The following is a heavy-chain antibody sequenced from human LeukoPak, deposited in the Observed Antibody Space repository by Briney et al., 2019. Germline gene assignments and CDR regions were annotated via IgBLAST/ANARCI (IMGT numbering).Heavy chain of an antibody. CDR1: GFTFSSYA. CDR3: AKDGCSSTSCYVYYYYYMDV. J-gene: IGHJ6*03. Sequence: PGGSLRLSCAASGFTFSSYAMSWVRQAPGKGLEWVSAISGSGGSTYYADSVKGRFTISRDNSKNTLYLQMNSLRAEDTAVYYCAKDGCSSTSCYVYYYYYMDVWGKGTTVTVSS. D-gene: IGHD2-2*01. V-gene: IGHV3-23*01. CDR2: ISGSGGST.